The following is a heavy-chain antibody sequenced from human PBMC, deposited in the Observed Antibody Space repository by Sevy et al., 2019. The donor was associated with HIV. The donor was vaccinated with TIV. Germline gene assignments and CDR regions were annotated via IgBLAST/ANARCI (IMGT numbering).Heavy chain of an antibody. CDR3: ARDLILTPMVRGVIIPGSKYYYGMDV. J-gene: IGHJ6*02. CDR2: IYTSGST. Sequence: SETLSLTCTVSGGSISSYYWSWIRQPAGKGLEWIGRIYTSGSTNYNPSLKSRVTMSVDTSKNQFSLKLSSVTAADTAVYYCARDLILTPMVRGVIIPGSKYYYGMDVWGQGTTVTVSS. V-gene: IGHV4-4*07. D-gene: IGHD3-10*01. CDR1: GGSISSYY.